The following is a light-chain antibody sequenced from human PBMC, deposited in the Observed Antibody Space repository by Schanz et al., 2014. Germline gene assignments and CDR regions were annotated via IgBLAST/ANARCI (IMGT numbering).Light chain of an antibody. CDR3: QHYHSWPYT. Sequence: EIVMTQSPATLSVSPGDGATLSCRTSQSVGSNLAWYQQKPGQAPRLLIYGASTRATGIPAKFSGSGSGTEFTLTISSLQPEDLAFYYCQHYHSWPYTFGQGSKLDIK. J-gene: IGKJ2*01. CDR1: QSVGSN. CDR2: GAS. V-gene: IGKV3-15*01.